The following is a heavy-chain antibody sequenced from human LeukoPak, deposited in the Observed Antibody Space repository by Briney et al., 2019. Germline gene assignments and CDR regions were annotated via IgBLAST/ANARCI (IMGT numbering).Heavy chain of an antibody. CDR2: IYYTGNT. D-gene: IGHD3-10*01. CDR3: ARSQNYYGSGDY. J-gene: IGHJ4*02. V-gene: IGHV4-59*01. Sequence: SETLSLTCTVSGGSISSYYWSWLRQPPGQPLEWIGYIYYTGNTYYNPSLEGRVTLSVDTSKNQFSVKLSSVTAADTAVYYYARSQNYYGSGDYWSQGTLVTVSS. CDR1: GGSISSYY.